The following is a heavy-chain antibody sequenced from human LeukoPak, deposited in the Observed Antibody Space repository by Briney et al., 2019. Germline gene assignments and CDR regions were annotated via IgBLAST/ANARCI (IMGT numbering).Heavy chain of an antibody. CDR1: GGSFSSTEFY. Sequence: PSETLSLTCTVSGGSFSSTEFYWGWLRQPPGKGLQWIGNIYYTGSTYYTPSLNSRVAMSVYTSQNQFSLKMASVTAADTAVYYCARLSKGRYFDYIFDNWGQGTLVTVSS. J-gene: IGHJ4*02. V-gene: IGHV4-39*01. D-gene: IGHD3-9*01. CDR3: ARLSKGRYFDYIFDN. CDR2: IYYTGST.